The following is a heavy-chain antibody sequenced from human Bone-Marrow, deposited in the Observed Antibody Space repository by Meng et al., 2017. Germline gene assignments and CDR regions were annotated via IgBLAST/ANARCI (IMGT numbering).Heavy chain of an antibody. V-gene: IGHV1-2*02. CDR1: GGTFSSYA. D-gene: IGHD5-12*01. CDR3: ARVMRLLNSGYTGYDFDY. J-gene: IGHJ4*02. CDR2: INPDSGDT. Sequence: ASVKVSCKASGGTFSSYAISWVRQAPGQGLEWMGWINPDSGDTNYALRFQGRVTMTRDTSISTAYMELSRLRSDDTALYYCARVMRLLNSGYTGYDFDYWGQGTLVTVSS.